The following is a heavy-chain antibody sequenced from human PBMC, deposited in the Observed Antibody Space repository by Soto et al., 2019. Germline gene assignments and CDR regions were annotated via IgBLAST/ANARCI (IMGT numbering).Heavy chain of an antibody. J-gene: IGHJ4*02. Sequence: QLQESGPGLVKPSGTLSLTCTVSSGSIGSGLWWNWVRQPPGKGLEWIGEIYHNGRANYNPSLKSRVSMSIDESKNQFALQWTSVAASDTAVYFCARAARLSPFDCWGQGILVAVSS. CDR1: SGSIGSGLW. V-gene: IGHV4-4*02. CDR3: ARAARLSPFDC. D-gene: IGHD6-6*01. CDR2: IYHNGRA.